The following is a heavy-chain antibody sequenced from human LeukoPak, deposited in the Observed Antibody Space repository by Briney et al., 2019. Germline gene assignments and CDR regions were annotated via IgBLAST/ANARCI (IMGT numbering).Heavy chain of an antibody. V-gene: IGHV1-8*01. CDR1: GYTFTSYD. CDR2: MNPNSGNT. CDR3: AGGQYSSGLFVYYYYYGMDV. Sequence: EASVKVSCKASGYTFTSYDINWVRQATGQGLEWMGWMNPNSGNTGYAQKFQGRVTMTRNTSISTAYMELSSLRSEDTAVYYCAGGQYSSGLFVYYYYYGMDVWGQGTTVTVSS. J-gene: IGHJ6*02. D-gene: IGHD6-19*01.